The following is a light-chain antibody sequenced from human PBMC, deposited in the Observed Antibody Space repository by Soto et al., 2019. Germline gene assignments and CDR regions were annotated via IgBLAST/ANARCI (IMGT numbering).Light chain of an antibody. CDR1: QSVSSY. J-gene: IGKJ3*01. CDR2: DAS. CDR3: QQRSNWPPFT. V-gene: IGKV3-11*01. Sequence: EIVLPQSPATLSLSPGERDTLSCRASQSVSSYLAWYQQKPGQAPRLLIYDASNRATGIPARFSGSGSGTNFTLTISSLEPEDFAVYYCQQRSNWPPFTFGPGTKVDIK.